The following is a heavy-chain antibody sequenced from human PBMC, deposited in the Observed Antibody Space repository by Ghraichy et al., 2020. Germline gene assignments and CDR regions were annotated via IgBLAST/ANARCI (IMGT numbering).Heavy chain of an antibody. CDR1: GFTFSSYG. Sequence: GGSLRLSCAASGFTFSSYGMHWVRQAPGKGLEWVAVIWYDGSNKYYADSVKGRFTISRDNSKNTLYLQMNSLRAEETAVYYCARGKWSGYLDYWGQGTLVTVSS. D-gene: IGHD3-3*01. CDR2: IWYDGSNK. J-gene: IGHJ4*02. V-gene: IGHV3-33*08. CDR3: ARGKWSGYLDY.